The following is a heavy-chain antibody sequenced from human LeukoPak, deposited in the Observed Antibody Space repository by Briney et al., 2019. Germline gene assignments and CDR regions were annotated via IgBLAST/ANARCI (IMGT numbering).Heavy chain of an antibody. J-gene: IGHJ4*02. V-gene: IGHV4-59*01. CDR3: ASGYYEYYFDY. Sequence: PSETLSLTCTVSGGSISSYYWSWIRQPPGKGLEWIGYIYYSGSTNYNPSLKSRVTISVDTSKNQFSLKLSSVTAADTAVYYCASGYYEYYFDYWGQGTLVTVSS. CDR2: IYYSGST. CDR1: GGSISSYY. D-gene: IGHD3-22*01.